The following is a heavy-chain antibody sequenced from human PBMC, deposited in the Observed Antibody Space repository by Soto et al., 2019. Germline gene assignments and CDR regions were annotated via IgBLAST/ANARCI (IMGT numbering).Heavy chain of an antibody. V-gene: IGHV3-23*01. D-gene: IGHD6-6*01. CDR1: GFTFSSYA. Sequence: PGGSLRLSCAASGFTFSSYAMSWVRQAPGKGLEWVSAISGSGGSTYYADSVKGRFTISRDNSKNTLYLQMNSLRAEDTAVYYCARTQGRSSHKYYFDYWGQGTLVTVSS. CDR2: ISGSGGST. CDR3: ARTQGRSSHKYYFDY. J-gene: IGHJ4*02.